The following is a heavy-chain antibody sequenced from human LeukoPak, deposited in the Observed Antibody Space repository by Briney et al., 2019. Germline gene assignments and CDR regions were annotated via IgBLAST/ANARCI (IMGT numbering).Heavy chain of an antibody. CDR3: ARGLKRRLLEWGSGAYGMDV. CDR1: GFTFSSYA. V-gene: IGHV3-30-3*01. D-gene: IGHD7-27*01. Sequence: GGSLRLSCAASGFTFSSYAMHWVRQAPGKGLEWVAVISYDGSNKYYEDSVKGRFTISRDNSKNTLYLQMNSLRAEDTAVYYCARGLKRRLLEWGSGAYGMDVWGQGTTVTVSS. CDR2: ISYDGSNK. J-gene: IGHJ6*02.